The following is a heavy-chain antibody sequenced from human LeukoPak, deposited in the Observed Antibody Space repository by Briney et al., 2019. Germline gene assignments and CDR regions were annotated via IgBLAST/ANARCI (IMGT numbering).Heavy chain of an antibody. CDR1: GFTFSNYG. D-gene: IGHD2-15*01. CDR2: IQYDGINK. CDR3: AKDRGSGASFDI. J-gene: IGHJ3*02. V-gene: IGHV3-30*02. Sequence: GGSLRLSCAASGFTFSNYGIHWVRQAPGKGLEGVAFIQYDGINKNYVESVKGRFTTSRDNSKNTVYLQMNSLRAEDTAVYYCAKDRGSGASFDIWGQGTMVTVSS.